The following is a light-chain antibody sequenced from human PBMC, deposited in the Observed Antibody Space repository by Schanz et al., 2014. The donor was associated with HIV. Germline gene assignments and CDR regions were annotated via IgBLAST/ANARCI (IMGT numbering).Light chain of an antibody. J-gene: IGLJ1*01. V-gene: IGLV2-14*03. CDR1: SSDIGGSDY. Sequence: QSALTQPASVSGSPGQSITISCSGTSSDIGGSDYVSWYQQHPGRAPKVLIYDVTNRPSGVSNRFSGSKSDNTASLTISGLQAEDEADYYCSSYTTTSTYVFGAGTKLTVL. CDR2: DVT. CDR3: SSYTTTSTYV.